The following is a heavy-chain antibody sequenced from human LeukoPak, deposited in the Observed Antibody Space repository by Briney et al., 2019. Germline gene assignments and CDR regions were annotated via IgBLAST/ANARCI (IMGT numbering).Heavy chain of an antibody. CDR2: ISSSGTTI. V-gene: IGHV3-11*04. Sequence: GGSLRLSCAASGFTFSDYYMSWVRQAPGKGLEWVSYISSSGTTISYADSVKGRFTISRDNANNSLYLQMNSLRAEDTAVYYCARSEGDYYDSSGYYYPRYYFDYWGQGTLVTVSS. CDR1: GFTFSDYY. CDR3: ARSEGDYYDSSGYYYPRYYFDY. D-gene: IGHD3-22*01. J-gene: IGHJ4*02.